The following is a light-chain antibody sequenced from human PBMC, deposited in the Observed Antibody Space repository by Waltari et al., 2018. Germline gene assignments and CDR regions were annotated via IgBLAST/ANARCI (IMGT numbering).Light chain of an antibody. CDR1: SSNIGNNY. J-gene: IGLJ7*01. Sequence: QSVLTQPPSVSAAPGQRVTISCSGGSSNIGNNYVSWYRQFPGTAPKLLIYENTDRPAGIPGLSSGSKSGTSATLDITGLQAGDEADYYCGTWDSSLSGAVLGGGTNLTVL. CDR3: GTWDSSLSGAV. V-gene: IGLV1-51*02. CDR2: ENT.